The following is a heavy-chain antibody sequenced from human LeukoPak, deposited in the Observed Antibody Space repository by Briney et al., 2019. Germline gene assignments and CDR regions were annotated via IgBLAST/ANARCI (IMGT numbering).Heavy chain of an antibody. CDR1: GHTFTGYY. D-gene: IGHD3-10*02. Sequence: ASVKVSCKASGHTFTGYYVYWLRQAPGQGLEWMGWMNPNVGGANFPQKFQGRVTVTSDPAISAAYMELRRLRADDTGVYYCARGVFGESLESWGQGTLVTVSS. CDR3: ARGVFGESLES. V-gene: IGHV1-2*02. CDR2: MNPNVGGA. J-gene: IGHJ4*02.